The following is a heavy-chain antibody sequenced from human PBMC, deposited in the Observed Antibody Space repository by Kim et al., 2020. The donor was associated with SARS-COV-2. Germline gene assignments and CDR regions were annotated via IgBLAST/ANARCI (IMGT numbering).Heavy chain of an antibody. Sequence: SETLSLTCTVSGGSISSSSYYWGWIRQPPGKGLEWIGSIYYSGSTYYNPSLKSRVTISVDTSKNQFSLKLSSVTAADTAVYYCARICTTGTSYYYYGMDVWRQVTTLTVSS. D-gene: IGHD1-1*01. V-gene: IGHV4-39*01. CDR2: IYYSGST. CDR1: GGSISSSSYY. J-gene: IGHJ6*02. CDR3: ARICTTGTSYYYYGMDV.